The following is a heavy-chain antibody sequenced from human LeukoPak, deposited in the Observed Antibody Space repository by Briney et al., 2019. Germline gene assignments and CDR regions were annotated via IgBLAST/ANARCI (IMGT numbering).Heavy chain of an antibody. J-gene: IGHJ3*02. CDR1: GGSISSYY. CDR2: IYYSGST. Sequence: SETLSLTCTVSGGSISSYYWSWIRQPPGKGLEWIGYIYYSGSTNYNPSLKSRVTISVDTSKNQFSLKLTSVTAADTAVYYCASYSRNAFDIWGQGTMVTVSS. CDR3: ASYSRNAFDI. V-gene: IGHV4-59*01. D-gene: IGHD2-15*01.